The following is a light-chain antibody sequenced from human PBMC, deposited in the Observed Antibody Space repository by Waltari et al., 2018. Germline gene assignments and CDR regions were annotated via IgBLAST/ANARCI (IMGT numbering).Light chain of an antibody. CDR2: LNIDGSH. CDR3: QTWGTGIWV. J-gene: IGLJ3*02. CDR1: SGHSSYA. Sequence: QLVLTQSPSASASLGASAKLTCTLTSGHSSYAIAWHQQQPEKGPRYLMKLNIDGSHSKGDGIPDRFSGSSSGAERYLTISSLQSEDEADYYCQTWGTGIWVFGGGTKLTVL. V-gene: IGLV4-69*01.